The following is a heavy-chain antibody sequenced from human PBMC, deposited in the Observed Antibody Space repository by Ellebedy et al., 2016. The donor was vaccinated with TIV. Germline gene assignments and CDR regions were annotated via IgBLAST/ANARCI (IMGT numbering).Heavy chain of an antibody. CDR3: ARESGGGIGCSSTSCYLGY. CDR2: IIPIFGTA. V-gene: IGHV1-69*13. CDR1: GGTFSSYA. Sequence: SVKVSXXTSGGTFSSYAISWVRQAPGQGLEWMGGIIPIFGTANYAQKFQGRVTITADESTSTAYMELSSLRSEDTAVYYCARESGGGIGCSSTSCYLGYWGQGTLVTVSS. J-gene: IGHJ4*02. D-gene: IGHD2-2*01.